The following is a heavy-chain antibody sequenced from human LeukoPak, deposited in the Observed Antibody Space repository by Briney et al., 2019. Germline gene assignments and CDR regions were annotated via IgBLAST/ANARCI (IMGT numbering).Heavy chain of an antibody. V-gene: IGHV4-59*12. Sequence: SETLSLTCTVSGGSISSYYWSWIRQPPGKGLEWIGYIYYSGSTNYNPSLKSRVTISVDTSKNQFSLKLSSVTAADTAVYYCARDSLPNYYDSSGYYYVLDYYYGMDVWGQGTTVTVSS. J-gene: IGHJ6*02. CDR3: ARDSLPNYYDSSGYYYVLDYYYGMDV. CDR1: GGSISSYY. CDR2: IYYSGST. D-gene: IGHD3-22*01.